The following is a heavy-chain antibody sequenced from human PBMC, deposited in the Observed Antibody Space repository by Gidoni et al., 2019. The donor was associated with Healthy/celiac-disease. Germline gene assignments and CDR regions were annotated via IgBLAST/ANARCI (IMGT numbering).Heavy chain of an antibody. CDR3: ARDRPVAGTFDY. V-gene: IGHV3-21*01. CDR1: GSTSSSYS. Sequence: EVQLVESGGGLVKPGGSLRLSCAASGSTSSSYSMNWVRQAPGQGLEWVSSISSSSSYIYYADSVKGRFTISRDNAKNSLYLQMNSLRAEDTAVYYCARDRPVAGTFDYWGQGTLVTVSS. J-gene: IGHJ4*02. D-gene: IGHD6-19*01. CDR2: ISSSSSYI.